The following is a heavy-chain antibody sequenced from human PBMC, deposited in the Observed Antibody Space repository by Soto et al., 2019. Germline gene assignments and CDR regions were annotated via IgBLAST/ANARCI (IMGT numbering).Heavy chain of an antibody. V-gene: IGHV3-23*01. CDR2: ISGSGGST. J-gene: IGHJ4*02. CDR3: AKDLYYDSSGYYNPPFDY. Sequence: GSLRLSGAASGXTFSSYAMSWVRQAPGKGLEWVSAISGSGGSTYYADSVKGRFTISRDNSKNTLYLQMNSLRAEDTAVYYCAKDLYYDSSGYYNPPFDYWGQGTLVTVSS. CDR1: GXTFSSYA. D-gene: IGHD3-22*01.